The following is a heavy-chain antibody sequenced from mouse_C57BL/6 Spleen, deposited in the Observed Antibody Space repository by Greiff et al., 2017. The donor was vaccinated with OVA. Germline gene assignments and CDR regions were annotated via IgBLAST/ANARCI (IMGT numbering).Heavy chain of an antibody. V-gene: IGHV1-64*01. D-gene: IGHD1-1*01. J-gene: IGHJ2*01. CDR2: IHPNSGST. CDR3: TRYYYGSSTYFDY. Sequence: QVQLQQPGAELVKPGASVKLSCKASGYTFTSYWMHWVKQRPGQGLEWIGMIHPNSGSTNYNEKFKSKATLTVDKSSSTAYMQLSSLTSEDSAVYYWTRYYYGSSTYFDYWGQGTTLTVSS. CDR1: GYTFTSYW.